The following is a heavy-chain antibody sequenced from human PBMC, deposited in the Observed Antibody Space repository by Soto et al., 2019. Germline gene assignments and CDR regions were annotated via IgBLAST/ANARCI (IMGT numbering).Heavy chain of an antibody. CDR1: GDSISDYY. J-gene: IGHJ4*02. V-gene: IGHV4-59*01. CDR3: ARASRNYFAY. CDR2: IYHSGST. Sequence: SETLSLTCTVSGDSISDYYWSWIRQPPGKGLEWIGYIYHSGSTYYNPSLKSRVTISLDASKIQFSLKLNSVTAAATAVYYCARASRNYFAYWGQGTLVTVPQ.